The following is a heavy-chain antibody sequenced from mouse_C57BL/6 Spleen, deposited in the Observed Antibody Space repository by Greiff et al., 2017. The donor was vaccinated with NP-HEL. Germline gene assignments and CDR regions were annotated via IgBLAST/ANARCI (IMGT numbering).Heavy chain of an antibody. CDR2: ISSGGSYT. J-gene: IGHJ1*03. D-gene: IGHD1-1*01. Sequence: DVKLVESGGDLVKPGGSLKLSCAASGFTFSSYGMSWVRQTPDKRLEWVATISSGGSYTYYPDSVKGRFTISRDNAKNTLYLQMSSLKSEDTAMYYCARDRVTTVVEYFDVWGTGTTVTVSS. V-gene: IGHV5-6*02. CDR3: ARDRVTTVVEYFDV. CDR1: GFTFSSYG.